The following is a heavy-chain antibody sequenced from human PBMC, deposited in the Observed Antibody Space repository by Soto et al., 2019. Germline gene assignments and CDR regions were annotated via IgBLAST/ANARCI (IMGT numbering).Heavy chain of an antibody. J-gene: IGHJ4*02. Sequence: QVQLAQSGAEEKKPGASVKVSCKASGYTFTSYAMHWVRQAPGQRLEWMGWINAGNGNTKYSQKLQGRVTLTRDTSASTCYMELGSLRSEDTAVYYCARSIVVVTALDYWGQGTLVTVSS. D-gene: IGHD2-21*02. CDR2: INAGNGNT. CDR1: GYTFTSYA. CDR3: ARSIVVVTALDY. V-gene: IGHV1-3*05.